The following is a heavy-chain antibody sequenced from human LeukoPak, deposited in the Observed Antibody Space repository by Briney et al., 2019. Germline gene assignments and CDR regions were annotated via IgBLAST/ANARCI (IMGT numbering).Heavy chain of an antibody. J-gene: IGHJ4*02. V-gene: IGHV4-34*01. CDR1: GGSFSGYY. CDR3: ARGGPPTYYYDSSGYLYFDY. CDR2: INHSGST. Sequence: PSETLSLTCAVYGGSFSGYYWSWIRQPPGKGLEWIGEINHSGSTNYNPSLKSRVTISVDTSKNQFSLKLSSVTAADTAVYYCARGGPPTYYYDSSGYLYFDYWGQGTLVTVSS. D-gene: IGHD3-22*01.